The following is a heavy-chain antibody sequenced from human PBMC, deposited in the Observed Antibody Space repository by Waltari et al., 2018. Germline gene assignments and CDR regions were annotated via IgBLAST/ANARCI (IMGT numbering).Heavy chain of an antibody. Sequence: QVQLQESGPGLVKPSETLSLTCTVSGGSISSYYWSWLRQPPGKGLEWIGYIYYSGSTNYNPSLKSRVTISVDTSKNQFSLKLSSVTAADTAVYYCARDVDYYDSSGYYFEFDYWGQGTLVTVSS. D-gene: IGHD3-22*01. J-gene: IGHJ4*02. CDR1: GGSISSYY. CDR3: ARDVDYYDSSGYYFEFDY. CDR2: IYYSGST. V-gene: IGHV4-59*01.